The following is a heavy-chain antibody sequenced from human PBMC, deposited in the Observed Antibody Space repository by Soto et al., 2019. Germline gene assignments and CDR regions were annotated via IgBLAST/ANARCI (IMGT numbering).Heavy chain of an antibody. CDR3: ARGVGSSPPRY. CDR2: VYDNGRP. Sequence: SETLSRTCTLSVGSIIVYYWSWIRQSPRQGLAWVGYVYDNGRPYYSPSLKSRVTISADTSKNQISLKLTSATAADTAVYYCARGVGSSPPRYWGRGTLVTVSS. CDR1: VGSIIVYY. D-gene: IGHD3-9*01. J-gene: IGHJ4*02. V-gene: IGHV4-59*01.